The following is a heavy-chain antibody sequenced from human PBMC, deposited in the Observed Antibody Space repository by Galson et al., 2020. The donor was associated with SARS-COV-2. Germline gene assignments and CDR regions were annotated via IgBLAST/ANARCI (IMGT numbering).Heavy chain of an antibody. V-gene: IGHV4-59*01. CDR1: GGSISSYY. D-gene: IGHD3-3*01. CDR3: ARHNDFWSGYYRRFDP. Sequence: SETLSLTCTVSGGSISSYYWSWIRQPPGKGLEWIGHIYYSGSPNYNPSLKSRVTISVDTSKNQFSLNLRSVTAADTAVYYCARHNDFWSGYYRRFDPWGQGTLVTVSS. J-gene: IGHJ5*02. CDR2: IYYSGSP.